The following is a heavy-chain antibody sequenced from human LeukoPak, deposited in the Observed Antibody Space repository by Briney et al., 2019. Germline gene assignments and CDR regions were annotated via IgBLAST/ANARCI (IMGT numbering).Heavy chain of an antibody. V-gene: IGHV3-13*01. CDR1: GFTFSSYD. CDR3: ARGRPHYYGSGTQGYMDV. CDR2: IGTAGDT. Sequence: PGGSLRLSCAASGFTFSSYDMHWVRQATGKGLEWVSAIGTAGDTYYPGSVKGRFTISRENAKNSLYLQMNSLRAGDTAVYYCARGRPHYYGSGTQGYMDVWGKGTTVTISS. D-gene: IGHD3-10*01. J-gene: IGHJ6*03.